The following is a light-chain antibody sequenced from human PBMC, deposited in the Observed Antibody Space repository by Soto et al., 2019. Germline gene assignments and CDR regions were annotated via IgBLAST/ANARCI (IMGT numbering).Light chain of an antibody. CDR2: GIS. CDR3: EQYGSSPRT. J-gene: IGKJ1*01. V-gene: IGKV3-20*01. CDR1: QSVTSNY. Sequence: EIVFTQSSGTLSFSPGERATLFFRASQSVTSNYFAWYQQKPGQAPRLLIYGISDRATGIPDRFSGSGSGTDFTLTISRLEPEDFAVYYCEQYGSSPRTFGQGTKVDIK.